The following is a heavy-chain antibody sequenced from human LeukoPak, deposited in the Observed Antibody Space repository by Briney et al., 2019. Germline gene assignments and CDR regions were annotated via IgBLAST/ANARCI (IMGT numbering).Heavy chain of an antibody. J-gene: IGHJ4*02. CDR2: INHSGST. Sequence: SETLSLTCAVYGGSFSGYYWSWIRQPPGKGLEWIGEINHSGSTNYNPSLKSRVTISVDTSKNQFSLKLSSVTAADTAVYYCARVIRIAARLKLKQTEGYFDYWGQGTLVTVSS. CDR1: GGSFSGYY. D-gene: IGHD6-6*01. CDR3: ARVIRIAARLKLKQTEGYFDY. V-gene: IGHV4-34*01.